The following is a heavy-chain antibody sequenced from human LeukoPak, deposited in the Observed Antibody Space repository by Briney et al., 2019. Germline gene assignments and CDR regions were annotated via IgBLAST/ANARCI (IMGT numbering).Heavy chain of an antibody. J-gene: IGHJ4*02. CDR1: GFTFSSYW. Sequence: QSGGPLRLSCAASGFTFSSYWMHWVRHAPGKGLVWVSRINSDGSSTSYADSVKGRFTISRDNAKNTLYLQMNSLRAEDTAVYYCARDLGYSSGWPFDYWGQGTLVTVSS. CDR2: INSDGSST. CDR3: ARDLGYSSGWPFDY. V-gene: IGHV3-74*01. D-gene: IGHD6-19*01.